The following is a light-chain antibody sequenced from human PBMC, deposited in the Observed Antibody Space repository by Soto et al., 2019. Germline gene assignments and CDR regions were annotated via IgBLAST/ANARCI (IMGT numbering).Light chain of an antibody. V-gene: IGKV3-20*01. CDR3: QQYDSLPPWT. CDR2: GRS. CDR1: QTVGRSF. Sequence: EIVLTQSPGIMYLSPGERATLSCRASQTVGRSFLAWYQQKPGQSPRLLIFGRSIRATGTPDRFSGGGSGADFTLTISRLDPEDFAVYYCQQYDSLPPWTFGQGTRVEVK. J-gene: IGKJ1*01.